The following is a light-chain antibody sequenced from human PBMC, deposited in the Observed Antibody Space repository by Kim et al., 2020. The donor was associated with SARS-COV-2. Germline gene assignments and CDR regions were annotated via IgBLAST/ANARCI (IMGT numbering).Light chain of an antibody. CDR3: QQLNTYPWT. CDR2: AAS. CDR1: QGIDNH. J-gene: IGKJ1*01. Sequence: ASVGDRVADTCRTSQGIDNHLAWYQQKPGKAPKLLIFAASTLQSGVPSRFSGSGSGTEFTLTVSSLQPEDCAIYYCQQLNTYPWTFGQGTKVDIK. V-gene: IGKV1-9*01.